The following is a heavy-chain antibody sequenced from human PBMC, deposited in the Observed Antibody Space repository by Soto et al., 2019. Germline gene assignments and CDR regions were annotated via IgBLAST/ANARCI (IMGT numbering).Heavy chain of an antibody. CDR1: GFTVSSNY. J-gene: IGHJ6*02. Sequence: LRLSCAASGFTVSSNYMSWVRQPPGKGLEWIGYINYSGRTYYKPSLKSRLSMSIDTSKNQFSLRLTSVTVADTAVYFCARFSTLGKDYGVDVWGQGTTVTVS. CDR3: ARFSTLGKDYGVDV. V-gene: IGHV4-30-4*08. D-gene: IGHD3-3*02. CDR2: INYSGRT.